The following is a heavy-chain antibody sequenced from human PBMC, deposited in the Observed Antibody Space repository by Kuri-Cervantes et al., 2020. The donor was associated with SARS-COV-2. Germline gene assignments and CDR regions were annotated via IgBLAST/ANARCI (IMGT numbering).Heavy chain of an antibody. V-gene: IGHV4-30-4*01. Sequence: LRLSCTVSGGSFINTDHYWTWIRQPPGKGLEWIGHIYYSGGTFYNPSLQSRILMSIDTSKTQFSLKLSSVTAADTAVYYCARVENFRGTNKYYPFFHYWGQGTPVTVSS. CDR1: GGSFINTDHY. D-gene: IGHD3-16*01. CDR3: ARVENFRGTNKYYPFFHY. CDR2: IYYSGGT. J-gene: IGHJ4*02.